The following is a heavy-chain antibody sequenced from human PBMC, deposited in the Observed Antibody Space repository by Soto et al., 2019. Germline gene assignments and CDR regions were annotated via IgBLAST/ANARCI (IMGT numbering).Heavy chain of an antibody. V-gene: IGHV1-8*01. CDR3: ARTLFGDNVDY. D-gene: IGHD4-17*01. Sequence: ASVQVSCKASGYTFTSYDINWVRQATGQGLEWMGWMNPNSGNTGYAQKLQGRVTMTRNTSISTAYMELSSLRYEDTAVYYCARTLFGDNVDYWGQGTLVTVPS. CDR2: MNPNSGNT. J-gene: IGHJ4*02. CDR1: GYTFTSYD.